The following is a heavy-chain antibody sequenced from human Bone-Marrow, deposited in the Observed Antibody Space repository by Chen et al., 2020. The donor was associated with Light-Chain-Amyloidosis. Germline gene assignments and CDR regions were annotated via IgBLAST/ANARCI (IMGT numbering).Heavy chain of an antibody. J-gene: IGHJ3*02. CDR2: VSYSGNT. V-gene: IGHV4-30-4*01. CDR1: GGSIRRGFDY. Sequence: QVQLQESGPGLVKPSQTLSLTCAVSGGSIRRGFDYWSWIRQPPGKGLEWIGYVSYSGNTLYNRSLNSRVTISLDPSENEFSLELSSVTAADTAVYYCARDLGVDSRDAFHIWGQGTVVTVSS. CDR3: ARDLGVDSRDAFHI. D-gene: IGHD4-4*01.